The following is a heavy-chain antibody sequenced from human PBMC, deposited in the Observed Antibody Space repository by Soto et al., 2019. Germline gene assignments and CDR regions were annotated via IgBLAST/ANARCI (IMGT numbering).Heavy chain of an antibody. D-gene: IGHD3-10*01. CDR3: ARSEPLIRGAFWFDP. Sequence: SETQSLTSAVYGGYFSGYYWSWIRQPPGKGLEWIGEINHSGSTNYNPSLKSRVTISVDTSKNQFSLKLSSVTAADTAVYYCARSEPLIRGAFWFDPWGQGTLVTVSS. CDR2: INHSGST. J-gene: IGHJ5*02. V-gene: IGHV4-34*01. CDR1: GGYFSGYY.